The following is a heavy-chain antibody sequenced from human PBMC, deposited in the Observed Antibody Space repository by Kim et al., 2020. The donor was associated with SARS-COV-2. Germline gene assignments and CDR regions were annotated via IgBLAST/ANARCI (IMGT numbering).Heavy chain of an antibody. D-gene: IGHD4-17*01. V-gene: IGHV1-46*01. Sequence: KFKGRVTMTSDTSTSTVYMELSSLRSEDTAVYYCARDSTVTTFSYYGMDVWGQGTTVTVSS. CDR3: ARDSTVTTFSYYGMDV. J-gene: IGHJ6*02.